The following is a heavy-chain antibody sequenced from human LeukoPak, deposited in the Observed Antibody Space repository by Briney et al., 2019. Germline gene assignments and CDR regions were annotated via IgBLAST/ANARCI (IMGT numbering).Heavy chain of an antibody. J-gene: IGHJ6*02. CDR3: ATVRYDFWSGYSFYYYYGMDV. V-gene: IGHV1-69*06. CDR1: GGTFSSYG. Sequence: GSSVKVSCKASGGTFSSYGISWVRQAPGQGLEWMGGIIPIFGTPNYAQKFQGRVTMTEDTPTDTAYMELSSLRSEDTAVYYCATVRYDFWSGYSFYYYYGMDVWGQGTTVTVSS. D-gene: IGHD3-3*01. CDR2: IIPIFGTP.